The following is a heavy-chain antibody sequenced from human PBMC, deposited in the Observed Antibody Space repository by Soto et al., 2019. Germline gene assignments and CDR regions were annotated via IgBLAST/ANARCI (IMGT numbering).Heavy chain of an antibody. J-gene: IGHJ6*02. Sequence: PGGSLRLSCAASGFTFSNHPMSWVRQAPGKGLEWVSAISGSGGSTYYTDSVKGRFTISRDNSKNTLYLQMNSLRVEDTAVYYCARSIDDDCSSTSCYHYYYYGMDVWGQGTTVTVSS. V-gene: IGHV3-23*01. D-gene: IGHD2-2*01. CDR3: ARSIDDDCSSTSCYHYYYYGMDV. CDR1: GFTFSNHP. CDR2: ISGSGGST.